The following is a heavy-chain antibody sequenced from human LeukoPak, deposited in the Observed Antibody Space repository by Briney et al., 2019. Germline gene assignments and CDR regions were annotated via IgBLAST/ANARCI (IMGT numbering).Heavy chain of an antibody. J-gene: IGHJ2*01. CDR1: GYTFTDYY. CDR2: IDPNSGGT. Sequence: ASVYVSRKASGYTFTDYYMHWVQQAPGQGHEWMGWIDPNSGGTKYAQRFQGRVTMTRDTSITTAYMELSRLRSDDTAVYYCARGGPSPTTVTSNWYFELWGGGTLVTVSS. CDR3: ARGGPSPTTVTSNWYFEL. D-gene: IGHD4-11*01. V-gene: IGHV1-2*02.